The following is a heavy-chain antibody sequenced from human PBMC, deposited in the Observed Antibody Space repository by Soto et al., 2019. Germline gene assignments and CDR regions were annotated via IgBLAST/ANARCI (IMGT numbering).Heavy chain of an antibody. D-gene: IGHD1-1*01. CDR3: AKGSGLEPNYYGMDV. CDR2: ISFDGGDK. V-gene: IGHV3-30-3*01. J-gene: IGHJ6*02. CDR1: GFTFSPYA. Sequence: QVQLVESGGGVVQPGRSLRLSCAASGFTFSPYAMHWVRQAPGKGLEWVAGISFDGGDKVYTDSVKGRFTISRDNSKNTLHLQMNSLKPEDTAVYYCAKGSGLEPNYYGMDVWGQGTTVTVSS.